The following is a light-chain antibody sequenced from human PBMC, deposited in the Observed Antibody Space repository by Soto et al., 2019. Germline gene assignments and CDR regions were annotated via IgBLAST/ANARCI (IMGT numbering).Light chain of an antibody. Sequence: DIQMTQSPSTLSASVGDRVTITCRASQSISSWLAWYQQKPGKAPKLLIYDASSFESGVPSRCSGSGSVTVFLLTISRLPQDDAASYCSQKYTILWTFGQGPKTEIK. V-gene: IGKV1-5*01. CDR1: QSISSW. CDR2: DAS. CDR3: QKYTILWT. J-gene: IGKJ1*01.